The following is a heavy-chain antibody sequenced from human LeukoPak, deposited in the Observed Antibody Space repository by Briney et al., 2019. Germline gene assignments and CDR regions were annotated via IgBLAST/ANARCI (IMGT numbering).Heavy chain of an antibody. V-gene: IGHV4-34*01. J-gene: IGHJ6*03. Sequence: GTLRLSCAASGFIFSSYGVSWVRQAPGKGLEWIGEINHSGSTNYNPSLKSRVTISVDTSKNQFSLKLSSVTAADTAVYYCARLFRNYYYMDVWGKGTTVTVSS. CDR1: GFIFSSYG. CDR3: ARLFRNYYYMDV. CDR2: INHSGST.